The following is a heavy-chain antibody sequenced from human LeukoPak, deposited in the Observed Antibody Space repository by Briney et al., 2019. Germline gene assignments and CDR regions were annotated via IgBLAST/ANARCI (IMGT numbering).Heavy chain of an antibody. D-gene: IGHD6-19*01. CDR2: IYYTGST. CDR3: ARDGVGSGWVYYFDS. J-gene: IGHJ4*02. V-gene: IGHV4-59*01. Sequence: PSEPLSLTCTVSGGSINNYFWSWIRQSPGKGLEWIGYIYYTGSTRYNPSLESRITMSMDTSKNQFSLRLSSVTAADTAVYYCARDGVGSGWVYYFDSWGQGTLVTVPS. CDR1: GGSINNYF.